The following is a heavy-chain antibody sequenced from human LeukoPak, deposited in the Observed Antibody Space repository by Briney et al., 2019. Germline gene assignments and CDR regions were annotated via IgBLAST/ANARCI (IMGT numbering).Heavy chain of an antibody. J-gene: IGHJ3*02. D-gene: IGHD3-10*01. CDR2: INHSGST. V-gene: IGHV4-34*01. CDR3: ARGMKYYYGSGSGDI. Sequence: PSETLSLTCAVYGGSFSGYYWSWIRQPPGKGLEWIGEINHSGSTNYNPSLKSRVTISVDTSKNQFSLKLSSVTAADTAVYYCARGMKYYYGSGSGDIWGQGTMVTVSS. CDR1: GGSFSGYY.